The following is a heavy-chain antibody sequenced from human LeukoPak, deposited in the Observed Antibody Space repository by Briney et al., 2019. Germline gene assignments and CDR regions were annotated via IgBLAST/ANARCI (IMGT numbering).Heavy chain of an antibody. Sequence: GASVKVSCKASGYTFTSYDINWVRQATGQGLEWMGWMNPNSGNTGYAQKFQGRVTITRDTSISTAYMELSSLRSEDTAVYSCARARDGVTEQPPDYWGQGTLVTVSS. CDR2: MNPNSGNT. CDR1: GYTFTSYD. CDR3: ARARDGVTEQPPDY. J-gene: IGHJ4*02. V-gene: IGHV1-8*03. D-gene: IGHD2-21*02.